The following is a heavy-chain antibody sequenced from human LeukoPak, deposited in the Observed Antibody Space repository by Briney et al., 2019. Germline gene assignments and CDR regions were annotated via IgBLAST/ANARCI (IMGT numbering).Heavy chain of an antibody. J-gene: IGHJ4*02. CDR1: GYTSTSYG. Sequence: ASVKVSCKASGYTSTSYGISWVRQAPGQGLEWMGWISAYNGNTNYAQKLQGRVTMTTDTSTSTAYMELRSLRSDDTAVYYCARDAKGLLLRYGSGSYDYWGQGTLVTVSS. V-gene: IGHV1-18*01. CDR2: ISAYNGNT. D-gene: IGHD3-10*01. CDR3: ARDAKGLLLRYGSGSYDY.